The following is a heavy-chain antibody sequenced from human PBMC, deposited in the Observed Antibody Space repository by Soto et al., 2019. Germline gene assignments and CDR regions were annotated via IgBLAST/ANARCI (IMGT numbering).Heavy chain of an antibody. D-gene: IGHD3-16*02. CDR3: AAYCYTKTCIHFRGYS. CDR2: IKQDESDK. V-gene: IGHV3-7*03. J-gene: IGHJ5*02. Sequence: GGSLRLSCPVSGFRFRVYGISWVRQAPGKGLEWVAIIKQDESDKYDVDSVRGRFTISRDNAKNALYLQINSLRVEDTAVYYGAAYCYTKTCIHFRGYSWSQRTHVIVSS. CDR1: GFRFRVYG.